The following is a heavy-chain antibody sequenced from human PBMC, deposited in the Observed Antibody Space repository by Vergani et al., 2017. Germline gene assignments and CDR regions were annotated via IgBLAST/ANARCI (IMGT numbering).Heavy chain of an antibody. Sequence: EVQLVQSGAEVKKPGESLKISCKGSGYSFTSYWIGWVRQMPGKGLEWMGIIYPGDSDTRYSPSFQGQVTISRDNSKNTLYLQMNSLRAEDTAVYYCAKDGSYGSGSYPFDYWGQGTLVTVSS. V-gene: IGHV5-51*01. CDR3: AKDGSYGSGSYPFDY. CDR2: IYPGDSDT. J-gene: IGHJ4*02. CDR1: GYSFTSYW. D-gene: IGHD3-10*01.